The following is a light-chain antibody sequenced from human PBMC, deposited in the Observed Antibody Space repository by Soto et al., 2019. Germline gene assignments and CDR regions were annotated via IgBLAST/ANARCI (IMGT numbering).Light chain of an antibody. CDR2: GNS. CDR3: QSYDSSRSGSGV. J-gene: IGLJ2*01. V-gene: IGLV1-40*01. Sequence: QSVLTQPPSVSGAPGQRVTISCTGSSYNIGAGYDVHWYQQLPGTAPKLLIYGNSNRPSGVPDRFSGSKSGTSASLAITGLQAEDEADYYCQSYDSSRSGSGVFGGGTKLTVL. CDR1: SYNIGAGYD.